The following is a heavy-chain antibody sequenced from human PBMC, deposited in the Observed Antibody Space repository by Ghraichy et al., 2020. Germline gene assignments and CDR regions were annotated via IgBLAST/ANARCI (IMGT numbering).Heavy chain of an antibody. CDR1: GFTFSSYA. Sequence: GGSLRLSCAASGFTFSSYAMSWVRQAPGKGLEWVSAISGSGGSTYYADSVKGRFTISRDNSKNTLYLQMNSLRAEDTAVYYCAKDFVWLSQKLAEYFQHWGQGTLVTVSS. V-gene: IGHV3-23*01. CDR3: AKDFVWLSQKLAEYFQH. CDR2: ISGSGGST. D-gene: IGHD3-9*01. J-gene: IGHJ1*01.